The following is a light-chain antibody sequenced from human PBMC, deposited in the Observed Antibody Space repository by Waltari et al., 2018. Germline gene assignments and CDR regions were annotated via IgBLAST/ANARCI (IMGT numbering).Light chain of an antibody. J-gene: IGKJ1*01. CDR3: QQSYSVPWT. CDR1: QRISGY. CDR2: AAT. Sequence: DIQLTQSPSSLSASVGDRVTMTCRASQRISGYLQWYQKKPGKAPKLLIYAATSLESGVPSRFSGSESGTDFTLTITRLQPEDYATYYCQQSYSVPWTFGKVTQVEVK. V-gene: IGKV1-39*01.